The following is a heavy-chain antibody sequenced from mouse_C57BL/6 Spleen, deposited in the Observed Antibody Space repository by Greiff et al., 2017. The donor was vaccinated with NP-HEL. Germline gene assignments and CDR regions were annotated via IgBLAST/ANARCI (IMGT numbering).Heavy chain of an antibody. CDR3: ARGGLRRPFDY. Sequence: VQLQQPGAELVKPGASVKLSCKASGYTFTSYWMQWVKQRPGQGLEWIGEIDPSDSYTNYNQKFKGKATLTVDTSSSTAYMQLSSLTSEDSAVYYCARGGLRRPFDYWGQGTTLTVSS. CDR2: IDPSDSYT. D-gene: IGHD2-4*01. V-gene: IGHV1-50*01. CDR1: GYTFTSYW. J-gene: IGHJ2*01.